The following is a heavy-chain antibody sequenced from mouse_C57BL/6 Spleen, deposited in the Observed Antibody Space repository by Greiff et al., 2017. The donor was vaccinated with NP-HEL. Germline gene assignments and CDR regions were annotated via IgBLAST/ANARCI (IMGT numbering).Heavy chain of an antibody. V-gene: IGHV1-39*01. D-gene: IGHD1-1*01. CDR1: GYSFTDYN. CDR3: ASIYGYGSSYEGYFDY. Sequence: VQLQQSGPELVKPGASVKISCKASGYSFTDYNMNWVKQSNGKSLEWIGVINPNYGTTSYNQKFKGKATLTVDQSSSTAYMQLNSLTSEDSAVYYCASIYGYGSSYEGYFDYWGQGTTLTVSS. CDR2: INPNYGTT. J-gene: IGHJ2*01.